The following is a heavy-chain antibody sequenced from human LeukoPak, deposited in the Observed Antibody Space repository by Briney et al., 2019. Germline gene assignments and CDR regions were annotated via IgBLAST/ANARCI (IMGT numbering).Heavy chain of an antibody. CDR1: GFSLSTSGVG. D-gene: IGHD6-19*01. CDR3: AHRRIALAGNYFDY. J-gene: IGHJ4*02. CDR2: IYWDDDK. Sequence: SGPTLVKPTQTLTLTCTFSGFSLSTSGVGVGWIRQPPGKALEWLALIYWDDDKRYSPSLKSRLTITKDTSKNQVVLTMTNMDPVDTATYYCAHRRIALAGNYFDYWGQGTLVTVSS. V-gene: IGHV2-5*02.